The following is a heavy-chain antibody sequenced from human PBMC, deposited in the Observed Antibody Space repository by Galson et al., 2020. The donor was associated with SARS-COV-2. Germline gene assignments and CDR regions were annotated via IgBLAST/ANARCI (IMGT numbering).Heavy chain of an antibody. D-gene: IGHD6-13*01. V-gene: IGHV1-2*02. CDR3: ARGYSSSWYYYYYYGMDV. J-gene: IGHJ6*02. CDR2: INPNSGGT. CDR1: GYTFTGYY. Sequence: ASVKVSCKASGYTFTGYYMHWVRQAPGQRLEWMGWINPNSGGTNYAQKFQGRVTMTRDTSISTAYMELSRLRSDDTAVYYCARGYSSSWYYYYYYGMDVWGQGTTVTVSS.